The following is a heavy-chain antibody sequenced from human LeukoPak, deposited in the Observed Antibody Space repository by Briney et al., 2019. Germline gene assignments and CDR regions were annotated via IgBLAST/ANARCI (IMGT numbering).Heavy chain of an antibody. V-gene: IGHV3-21*01. CDR1: GFTFSSYS. Sequence: PGGSLRLSCAASGFTFSSYSMNWVRQAQGKGLEWVSSISSSSSYIYYADSVKGRFTISRDNAKNSLYLQMNSLRAEDTAVYYCAREDPGIAAAGFDYWGQGTLVTVSS. J-gene: IGHJ4*02. CDR3: AREDPGIAAAGFDY. D-gene: IGHD6-13*01. CDR2: ISSSSSYI.